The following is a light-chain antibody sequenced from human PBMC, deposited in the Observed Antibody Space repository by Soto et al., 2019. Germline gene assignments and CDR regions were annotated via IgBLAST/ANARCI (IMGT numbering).Light chain of an antibody. CDR1: TGDIGGYNY. CDR2: DVS. V-gene: IGLV2-14*01. J-gene: IGLJ2*01. Sequence: QSVLTQPASVSGSPRQSITISCTGTTGDIGGYNYVSWYQQHPGKAPKLMIYDVSNRPSGVSNRFSGSKSGNAASLTISGLQAEDEADYFCSSYTSSNTVVFGGGTKLTV. CDR3: SSYTSSNTVV.